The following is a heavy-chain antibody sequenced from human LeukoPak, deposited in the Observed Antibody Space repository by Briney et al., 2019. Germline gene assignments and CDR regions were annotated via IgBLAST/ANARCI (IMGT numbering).Heavy chain of an antibody. CDR1: GFTFTACE. V-gene: IGHV3-48*03. CDR2: ISRSVSTR. Sequence: GGSLILSCAIAGFTFTACELTWVRQAPGKGLEWVSYISRSVSTRYYADSVKGRFTISRDNAKNSLCLQMNSLRAEDTAVYYCARVATMVRVPLDALDIWGQGTMVSVSS. J-gene: IGHJ3*02. CDR3: ARVATMVRVPLDALDI. D-gene: IGHD3-10*01.